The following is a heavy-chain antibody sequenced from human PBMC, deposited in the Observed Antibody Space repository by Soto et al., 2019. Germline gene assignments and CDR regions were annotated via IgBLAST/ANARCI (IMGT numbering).Heavy chain of an antibody. CDR2: IIHSGST. J-gene: IGHJ6*02. CDR3: GRRDPWLAENGDYYYGVDV. D-gene: IGHD6-19*01. CDR1: GGSFSGYY. V-gene: IGHV4-34*12. Sequence: SETLSLTCAVYGGSFSGYYWNWIRQPPGKGLEWIGEIIHSGSTKHNPSLKSRVTILVDMSKNQFSLKLSSVTAADTAIYYCGRRDPWLAENGDYYYGVDVWGQGTTVTVSS.